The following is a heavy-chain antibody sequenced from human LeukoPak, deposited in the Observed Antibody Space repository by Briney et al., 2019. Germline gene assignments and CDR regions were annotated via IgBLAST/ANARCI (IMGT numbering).Heavy chain of an antibody. CDR3: ARVGQNYDILTGHRNWFDP. J-gene: IGHJ5*02. D-gene: IGHD3-9*01. CDR2: ISSSSSYI. CDR1: GFTFSSYA. Sequence: GGSLRLSCAVSGFTFSSYAMNWVRQAPGKGLEWVSSISSSSSYIYYADSVKGRFTISRDNAKNSLYLQMNSLRAEDTAVYYCARVGQNYDILTGHRNWFDPWGQGTLVTVSS. V-gene: IGHV3-21*01.